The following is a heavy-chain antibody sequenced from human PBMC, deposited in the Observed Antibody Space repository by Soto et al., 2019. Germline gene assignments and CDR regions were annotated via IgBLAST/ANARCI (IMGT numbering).Heavy chain of an antibody. V-gene: IGHV1-24*01. Sequence: QVPLVQSGAEVKKPGASVKVSCKVSGYTLTELSMHWVRQAPGKGLEWMGGFDPEDGETIYAQKFQGRVTMTEDTSTDTAYMELSSLRSEDTAVYYCATSSGYSSSWYIFDDGDYNWFDPWGQGTLVTVSS. D-gene: IGHD6-13*01. CDR1: GYTLTELS. J-gene: IGHJ5*02. CDR3: ATSSGYSSSWYIFDDGDYNWFDP. CDR2: FDPEDGET.